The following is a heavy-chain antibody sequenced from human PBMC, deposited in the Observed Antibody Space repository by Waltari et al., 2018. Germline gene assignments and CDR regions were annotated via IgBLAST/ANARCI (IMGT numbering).Heavy chain of an antibody. CDR3: AKDEGAFDI. V-gene: IGHV3-43D*04. CDR1: GLPFDDYA. CDR2: ISWDGGST. J-gene: IGHJ3*02. Sequence: EVQLVESGGVVVQPGGSLRPSCADSGLPFDDYAMHWVRQAPGKGLEWVSLISWDGGSTYYADSVKGRFTISRDNSKNSLYLQMNSLRAEDTALYYCAKDEGAFDIWGQGTMVTVSS.